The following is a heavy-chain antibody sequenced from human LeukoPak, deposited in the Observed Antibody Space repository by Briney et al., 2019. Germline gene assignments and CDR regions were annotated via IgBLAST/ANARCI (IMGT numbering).Heavy chain of an antibody. Sequence: ASVKVSCKASGYTFTSYGISWVRQAPGQGLEWMGWISAYNGNTNYAQKLQGRVTMTRDMSTSTAYMELSSLRSEDTAVYYCAALYDYGDYRDYWGQGTLVTVSS. V-gene: IGHV1-18*04. J-gene: IGHJ4*02. CDR2: ISAYNGNT. CDR3: AALYDYGDYRDY. CDR1: GYTFTSYG. D-gene: IGHD4-17*01.